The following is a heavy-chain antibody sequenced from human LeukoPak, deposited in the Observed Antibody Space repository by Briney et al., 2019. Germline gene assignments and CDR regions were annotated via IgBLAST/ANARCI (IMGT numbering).Heavy chain of an antibody. Sequence: TGGSLRLSCAASGFTFSSYAMSWVRQAPGRGLEWVSSISGSGGSTYYADSVKGRFTISRDNSKNTLYLQMNSLRAEDTAVYYCAKSPYGSGAHWFDPWGQGTLVTVSS. V-gene: IGHV3-23*01. D-gene: IGHD3-10*01. CDR3: AKSPYGSGAHWFDP. CDR2: ISGSGGST. CDR1: GFTFSSYA. J-gene: IGHJ5*02.